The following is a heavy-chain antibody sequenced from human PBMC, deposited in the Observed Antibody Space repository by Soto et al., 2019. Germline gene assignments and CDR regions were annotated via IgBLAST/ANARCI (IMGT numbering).Heavy chain of an antibody. J-gene: IGHJ4*02. D-gene: IGHD3-22*01. V-gene: IGHV3-53*04. Sequence: EVRLVESGGGLVQPGGSLRLSCAASGFTVSNIQMIWVRQAPGKGLEWVSIIYSGGSIYYTYSVKGRFPISRHNSENTLFLQMNSLRTEDTAVDDCWRGGHDYDGSGVLYFCGEGSLVIVSS. CDR1: GFTVSNIQ. CDR3: WRGGHDYDGSGVLYF. CDR2: IYSGGSI.